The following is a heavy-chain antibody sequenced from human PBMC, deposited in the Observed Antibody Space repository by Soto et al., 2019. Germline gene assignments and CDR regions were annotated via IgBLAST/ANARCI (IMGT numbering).Heavy chain of an antibody. V-gene: IGHV3-23*01. CDR2: ISGSGGST. Sequence: PGGSLRLSCAASGFTFSSYAMSWVRQAPGKGLEWVSAISGSGGSTYYADSVKGRFTISRDNSKNTLYLQMNSLRAEDTAVYYCAKDQGGKPMITFGGVIDEYDYWGQGTLVTVSS. D-gene: IGHD3-16*02. J-gene: IGHJ4*02. CDR3: AKDQGGKPMITFGGVIDEYDY. CDR1: GFTFSSYA.